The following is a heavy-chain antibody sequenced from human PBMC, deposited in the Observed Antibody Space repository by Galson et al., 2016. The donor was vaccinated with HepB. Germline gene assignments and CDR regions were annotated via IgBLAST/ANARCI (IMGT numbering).Heavy chain of an antibody. Sequence: SETLSLTCAVYGGSFSDYFWIWIRQPPGKGLEWIGESNHSGITTYSPSLKSRVTISVDTSKNQFSLKLTSVTAADTAMYYCATSERLAGTDAFDIWGQGTMVTVSS. CDR3: ATSERLAGTDAFDI. V-gene: IGHV4-34*01. J-gene: IGHJ3*02. CDR2: SNHSGIT. D-gene: IGHD6-19*01. CDR1: GGSFSDYF.